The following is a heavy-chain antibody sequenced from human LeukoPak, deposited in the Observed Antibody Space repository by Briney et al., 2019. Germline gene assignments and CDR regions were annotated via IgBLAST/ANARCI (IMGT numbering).Heavy chain of an antibody. CDR1: GYSISSGYY. V-gene: IGHV4-38-2*02. CDR3: ARDPLGDDAFDI. CDR2: IYHSGST. D-gene: IGHD3-16*01. Sequence: PSETLSLTCTVSGYSISSGYYWGWIRQHPGKGLEWIGSIYHSGSTYYNPSLKSRVTISVDTSKNQFSLKLSSVTAADTAVYYCARDPLGDDAFDIWGQGTMVTVSS. J-gene: IGHJ3*02.